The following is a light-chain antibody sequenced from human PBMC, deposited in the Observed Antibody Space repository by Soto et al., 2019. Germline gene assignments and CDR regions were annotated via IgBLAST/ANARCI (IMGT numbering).Light chain of an antibody. CDR2: EVH. V-gene: IGLV2-8*01. J-gene: IGLJ3*02. Sequence: QSVLTQPPSASGSPRQSVTISCTGTSSDVGGYKYVSWYQQHPGKAPKLMIFEVHKRPSGVPDRFSGSKSGNTASLTVSGLQAEDEGDYYCSSYGGTNNLLFGGGTKLTVL. CDR3: SSYGGTNNLL. CDR1: SSDVGGYKY.